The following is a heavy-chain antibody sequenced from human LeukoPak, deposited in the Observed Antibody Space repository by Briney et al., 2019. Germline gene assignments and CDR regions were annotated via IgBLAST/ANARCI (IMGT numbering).Heavy chain of an antibody. CDR2: IYHSGST. CDR1: GGSISSGGYS. CDR3: ARDHYGMDV. Sequence: SETLSLTCAVSGGSISSGGYSWSWIRQPPGKGLEWIGYIYHSGSTYYNTSLKSRVTISVDRSKNQFSLKLSSVTAADTAVYYCARDHYGMDVWGQGTTVTVSS. V-gene: IGHV4-30-2*01. J-gene: IGHJ6*02.